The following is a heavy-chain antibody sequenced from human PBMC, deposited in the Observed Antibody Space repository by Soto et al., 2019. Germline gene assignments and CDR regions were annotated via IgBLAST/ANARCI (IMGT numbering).Heavy chain of an antibody. CDR1: GFTFGSYA. J-gene: IGHJ6*03. CDR3: TRVRYPSAPRRPLDYYFMDV. CDR2: ISGGGSGS. Sequence: VQLVESGGGLVQPGGSLRLSCAASGFTFGSYAMTWVRQAPGQGLEWVSGISGGGSGSYYSDSVEARFTISRDNSKNLPYLQMNTLRGEDTGVYFCTRVRYPSAPRRPLDYYFMDVWGNGKTITVSS. D-gene: IGHD1-20*01. V-gene: IGHV3-23*04.